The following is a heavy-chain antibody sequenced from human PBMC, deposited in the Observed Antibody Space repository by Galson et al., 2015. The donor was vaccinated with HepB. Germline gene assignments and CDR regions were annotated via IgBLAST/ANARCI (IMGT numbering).Heavy chain of an antibody. CDR2: ISAGGGST. D-gene: IGHD6-19*01. J-gene: IGHJ4*02. Sequence: SLRLSCAASGFAFSSYAMSWVRQAPGKGLEWVSAISAGGGSTYYVDSVKGRLTISRDNSKNTLYLQLNSLRAEDTAVYYCAKGYSSGWSEGYYDYWGQGTLVTVSS. V-gene: IGHV3-23*01. CDR1: GFAFSSYA. CDR3: AKGYSSGWSEGYYDY.